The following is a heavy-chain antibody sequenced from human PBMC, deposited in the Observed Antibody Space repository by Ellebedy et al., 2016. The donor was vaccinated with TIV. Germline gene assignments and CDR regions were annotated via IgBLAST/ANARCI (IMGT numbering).Heavy chain of an antibody. CDR3: ARAHRESSSGGP. CDR2: IKHDGSVK. Sequence: GESLKISCEASGFTFSSYWMSWVRQAPGKGLEWVANIKHDGSVKSYVDSVKGRFTISRDNTKNSVFLQMNSLRAEDTAVYYCARAHRESSSGGPWGQGTLVIVSS. J-gene: IGHJ5*02. D-gene: IGHD3-10*01. V-gene: IGHV3-7*03. CDR1: GFTFSSYW.